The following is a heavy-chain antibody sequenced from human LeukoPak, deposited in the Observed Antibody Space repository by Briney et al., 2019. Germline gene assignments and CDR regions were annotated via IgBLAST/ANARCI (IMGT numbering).Heavy chain of an antibody. Sequence: PGGSLRLSCVASGFTLSSDWMSWVRQAPGKGLEWVANIKQDGSEKYYVDSVMGRFTISGDNAKNSLYLQMNSLRAEDTAVYYCARDKAHLAAAGFIDYWGQGTLVTVSS. CDR1: GFTLSSDW. CDR2: IKQDGSEK. V-gene: IGHV3-7*01. D-gene: IGHD6-13*01. CDR3: ARDKAHLAAAGFIDY. J-gene: IGHJ4*02.